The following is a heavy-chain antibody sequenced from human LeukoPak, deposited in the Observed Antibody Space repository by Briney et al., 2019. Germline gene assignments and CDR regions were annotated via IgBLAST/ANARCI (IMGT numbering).Heavy chain of an antibody. V-gene: IGHV3-73*01. CDR2: IGVKTNNYAT. CDR3: TYYRRDPAGCYYGMDV. J-gene: IGHJ6*02. Sequence: PGGSLRLSCAASGFTFSASDMHWVRQASGKGLEWVGRIGVKTNNYATAYGASVRGRFTISRDDSKNTACLQMNSLRTEDTAIYYCTYYRRDPAGCYYGMDVWGQGTTVTVSS. CDR1: GFTFSASD. D-gene: IGHD1-26*01.